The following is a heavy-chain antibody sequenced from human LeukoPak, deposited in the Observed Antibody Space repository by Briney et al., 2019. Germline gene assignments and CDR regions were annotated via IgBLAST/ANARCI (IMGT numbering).Heavy chain of an antibody. CDR2: INPNSGGT. J-gene: IGHJ4*02. CDR1: GYTFTGYY. CDR3: AREGALWFGEPFDY. V-gene: IGHV1-2*02. D-gene: IGHD3-10*01. Sequence: ASVKVSCKASGYTFTGYYMHWVRQAPGQGLEWMGWINPNSGGTNYAQKFQGRVTMTRDTYISTAYMELSRLRSDDTAVYYCAREGALWFGEPFDYWGQGTLVTVSS.